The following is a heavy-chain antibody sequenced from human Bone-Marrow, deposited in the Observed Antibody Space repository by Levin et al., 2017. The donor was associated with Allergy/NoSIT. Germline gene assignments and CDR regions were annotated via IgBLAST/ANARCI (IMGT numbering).Heavy chain of an antibody. CDR3: ATERVVAGASDY. J-gene: IGHJ4*02. Sequence: SPTLSLPCTVSCGSVRSYDWTWIRQSAGKEPEWIGRILRSGTTNDKPSLRGRVTMSLDTSKNELSLKLTSVTAADTAVYYCATERVVAGASDYWGQGTLVIVSS. D-gene: IGHD6-19*01. CDR2: ILRSGTT. CDR1: CGSVRSYD. V-gene: IGHV4-4*07.